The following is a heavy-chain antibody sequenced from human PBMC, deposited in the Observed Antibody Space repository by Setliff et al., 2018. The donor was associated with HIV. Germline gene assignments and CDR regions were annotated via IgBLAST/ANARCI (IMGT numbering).Heavy chain of an antibody. CDR2: FDPEQSET. D-gene: IGHD3-9*01. CDR1: GYTLTELS. V-gene: IGHV1-24*01. CDR3: AAPLTGPDGFDM. Sequence: VASVKVSCKVSGYTLTELSVHWVRQAPGNGLEWMGGFDPEQSETVYAQRFQGRVTFTEDTSTDTAYMDLISLTSDDTAVYFCAAPLTGPDGFDMWGQGTMVTV. J-gene: IGHJ3*02.